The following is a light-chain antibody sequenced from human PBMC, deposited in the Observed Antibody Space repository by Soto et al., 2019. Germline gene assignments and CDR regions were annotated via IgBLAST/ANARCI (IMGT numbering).Light chain of an antibody. J-gene: IGKJ1*01. V-gene: IGKV1-5*03. CDR1: QSISSW. Sequence: DIQMTQSPSTLSASVGDRVTITCRASQSISSWLAWYQQKPGKAPKLLIYQASSLESEVPSRFSGSGSGTEFTLVINSLQPDDFATYYCQQYYAYSWTVGQGTKVEIK. CDR2: QAS. CDR3: QQYYAYSWT.